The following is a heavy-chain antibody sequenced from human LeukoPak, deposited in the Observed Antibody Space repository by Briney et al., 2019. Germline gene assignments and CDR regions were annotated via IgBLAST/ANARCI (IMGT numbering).Heavy chain of an antibody. CDR2: ISWNSGSI. V-gene: IGHV3-9*01. Sequence: GRSLRLSCAASGFTFDDYAMHWVRQAPGKGLEWVSGISWNSGSIGYADSVKGRFTISRDNAKNSLFLQMDSLMAEDTAVYYCARDLAGHYYGSGSSFDYWGQGTLVTVSS. J-gene: IGHJ4*02. CDR1: GFTFDDYA. D-gene: IGHD3-10*01. CDR3: ARDLAGHYYGSGSSFDY.